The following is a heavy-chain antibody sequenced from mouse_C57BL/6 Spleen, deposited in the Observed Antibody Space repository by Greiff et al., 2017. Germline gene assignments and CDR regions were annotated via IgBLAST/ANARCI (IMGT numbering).Heavy chain of an antibody. J-gene: IGHJ4*01. CDR3: ARGDYGNYEDAMDY. CDR2: INPSSGYT. V-gene: IGHV1-7*01. D-gene: IGHD2-1*01. Sequence: QVQLQQSGAELAKPGASVKLSCKASGYTFTSYWMHWVNQRPGQGLEWIGYINPSSGYTKYKQKFKDKATLTADKSSSTAYMQLSSLTYEDSAVYYCARGDYGNYEDAMDYWGQGTSVTVSS. CDR1: GYTFTSYW.